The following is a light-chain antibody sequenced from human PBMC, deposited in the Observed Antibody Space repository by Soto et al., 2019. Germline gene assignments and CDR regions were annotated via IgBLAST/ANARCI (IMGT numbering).Light chain of an antibody. Sequence: DIQMTQSPSSLSASVGDRVTITCRASQIISGYLNWYQQKSGKAPKLLISSASNLQSGVPSRFSGSGSGTDFTLTISSLQPEGFATYYCQQSYSTPRTFGQGTKVDIK. V-gene: IGKV1-39*01. CDR1: QIISGY. CDR3: QQSYSTPRT. J-gene: IGKJ1*01. CDR2: SAS.